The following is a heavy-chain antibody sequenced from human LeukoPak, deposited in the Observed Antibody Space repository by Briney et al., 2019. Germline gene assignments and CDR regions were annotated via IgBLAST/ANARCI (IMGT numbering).Heavy chain of an antibody. Sequence: GASVKVSCKASGGTFSSYAISWVRQAPGQGLEWMGGIIPIFGTANYAQKFQGRVTITADESTSTAYMELSSLRSEDTAVYYCARVSGYSYSNAFDIWGQGTMVTVSS. V-gene: IGHV1-69*13. D-gene: IGHD5-18*01. CDR1: GGTFSSYA. J-gene: IGHJ3*02. CDR2: IIPIFGTA. CDR3: ARVSGYSYSNAFDI.